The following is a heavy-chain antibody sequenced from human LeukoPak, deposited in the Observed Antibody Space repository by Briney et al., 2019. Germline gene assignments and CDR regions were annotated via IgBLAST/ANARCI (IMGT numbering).Heavy chain of an antibody. CDR2: ISTSSSYI. CDR3: AKDSLRERIVGSTTRGVNDY. D-gene: IGHD1-26*01. V-gene: IGHV3-21*04. CDR1: GFTFNRYN. J-gene: IGHJ4*02. Sequence: GSLRLSCAASGFTFNRYNMNWVRRAPGKGLEWVSSISTSSSYIYYADSVRGRFTISRDNAKNSLYLQMNSLRAEDTALYYCAKDSLRERIVGSTTRGVNDYWGQGTLVTVSS.